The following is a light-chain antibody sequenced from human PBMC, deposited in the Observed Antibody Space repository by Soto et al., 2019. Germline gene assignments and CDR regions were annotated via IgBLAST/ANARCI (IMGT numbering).Light chain of an antibody. CDR3: CSNTSGSTFKV. CDR2: EAS. Sequence: QSVLTQPASVSGSPGQSIAISCTGTSSDAGSYNLVSWYQQHPGKAPKLIVYEASKRPSGVSDRFSGSKSGNTASLTISGLLAEDEADYYCCSNTSGSTFKVLGPGTKVTV. J-gene: IGLJ1*01. CDR1: SSDAGSYNL. V-gene: IGLV2-23*02.